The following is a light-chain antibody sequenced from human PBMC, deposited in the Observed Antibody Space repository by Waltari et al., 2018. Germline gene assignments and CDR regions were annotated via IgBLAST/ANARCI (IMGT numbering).Light chain of an antibody. V-gene: IGKV1-12*02. Sequence: DIQMTQSPSSVSASVGDRVTISCRASQDISSYLAWYQQHPGKAPKLLIYVASSLQSGVPSRFSGYRSGTDFTLTISSLQPEDFATYYCHQANSFPWTFGQGTKVEIK. J-gene: IGKJ1*01. CDR2: VAS. CDR3: HQANSFPWT. CDR1: QDISSY.